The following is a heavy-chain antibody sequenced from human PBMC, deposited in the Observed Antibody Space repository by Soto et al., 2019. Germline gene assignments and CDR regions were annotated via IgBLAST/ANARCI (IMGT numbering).Heavy chain of an antibody. Sequence: QVQLVQSGAEVKKPGASVKVSCKASGYTFTGYYMHWVRQAPGQGLEWMGWINPNSGGTNYAQKFQGWVTMTRDTSISTAYMELSRLRSDDTAVYYCARGGVVAITFDAFDIWGQGTMVTVSS. V-gene: IGHV1-2*04. CDR3: ARGGVVAITFDAFDI. D-gene: IGHD2-15*01. CDR1: GYTFTGYY. CDR2: INPNSGGT. J-gene: IGHJ3*02.